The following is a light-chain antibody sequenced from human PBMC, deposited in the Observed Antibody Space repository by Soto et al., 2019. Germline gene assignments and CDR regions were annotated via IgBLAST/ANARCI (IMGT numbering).Light chain of an antibody. Sequence: DIQMTQSPSAMSASVGDRVTITCRASQGISNHLVWFQLKPGKVPKRLIYDASSLQTGVPSRFSGSGSGTAFTLTISSLQPEDFATYYCLQHNNFPLTFGQGTRLEAK. CDR3: LQHNNFPLT. CDR2: DAS. CDR1: QGISNH. J-gene: IGKJ5*01. V-gene: IGKV1-17*03.